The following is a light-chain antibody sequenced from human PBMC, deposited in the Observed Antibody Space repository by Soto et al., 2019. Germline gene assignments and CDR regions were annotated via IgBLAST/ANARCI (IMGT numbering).Light chain of an antibody. V-gene: IGKV3-20*01. Sequence: EIVLTQSPGTLSLSPWERATLSCSASQSVASSSIAWYQQRLGQAPRLLIYGASTRATGIPDRFSGSGSETDFTLTISRLEPEDFALYYCQQYGSSAPITFGQGTRLEIK. CDR1: QSVASSS. CDR2: GAS. CDR3: QQYGSSAPIT. J-gene: IGKJ5*01.